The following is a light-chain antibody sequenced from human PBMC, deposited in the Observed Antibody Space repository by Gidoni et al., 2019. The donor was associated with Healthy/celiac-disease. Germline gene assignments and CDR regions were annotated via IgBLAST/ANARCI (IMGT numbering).Light chain of an antibody. CDR1: CSDVGGYNY. J-gene: IGLJ2*01. Sequence: QSSLTQPRSVSGSPGQSVTISCTGTCSDVGGYNYVSLYPQHPGKAPKLMIYDVSNRPSGVPDRFSGSKSGNTASLTISGLQAEDEADYYCCSYAGSYTLFGGGTKLTVL. CDR3: CSYAGSYTL. CDR2: DVS. V-gene: IGLV2-11*01.